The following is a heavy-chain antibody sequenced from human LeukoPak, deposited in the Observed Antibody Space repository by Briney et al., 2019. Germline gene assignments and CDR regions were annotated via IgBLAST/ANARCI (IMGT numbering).Heavy chain of an antibody. CDR3: ARHRLDYYGSGSSPLYYYYMDV. CDR1: GGSISSSSYY. D-gene: IGHD3-10*01. Sequence: SETLSLTCTVSGGSISSSSYYWGWIRQPPGKGLEWIGSIYDSGSTYYNPSLKSRVTISVDTSKNQFSPKLSSVTAADTAVYYCARHRLDYYGSGSSPLYYYYMDVWGKGTTVTVSS. J-gene: IGHJ6*03. V-gene: IGHV4-39*01. CDR2: IYDSGST.